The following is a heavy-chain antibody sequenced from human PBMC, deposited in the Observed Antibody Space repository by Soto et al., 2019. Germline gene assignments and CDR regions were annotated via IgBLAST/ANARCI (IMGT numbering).Heavy chain of an antibody. Sequence: GGSLRLSCAASGFTFSSYWMSWVRQAPGKGLEWVANIKQGGSEKYYVDSVKGRFTISRDNAKNSLYLQMNSLRAEDTAVYYCARDQKLWFGELLGAFDIWGQGTMVTVSS. D-gene: IGHD3-10*01. CDR2: IKQGGSEK. J-gene: IGHJ3*02. V-gene: IGHV3-7*01. CDR3: ARDQKLWFGELLGAFDI. CDR1: GFTFSSYW.